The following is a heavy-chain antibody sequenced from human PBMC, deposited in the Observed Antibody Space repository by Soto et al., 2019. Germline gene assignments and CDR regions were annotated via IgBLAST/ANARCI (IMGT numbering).Heavy chain of an antibody. CDR3: ARGDDWKSPCFGP. J-gene: IGHJ5*02. CDR2: ISAYNGNT. CDR1: GYTLTSYG. V-gene: IGHV1-18*03. Sequence: ASGKVSCRASGYTLTSYGISWVRQAPGQGLEWMGWISAYNGNTNYAQKLQGRVTMTTDTSTSTAYMELRSLRSDDMAVYYCARGDDWKSPCFGPWGQGTLVTVSS. D-gene: IGHD1-1*01.